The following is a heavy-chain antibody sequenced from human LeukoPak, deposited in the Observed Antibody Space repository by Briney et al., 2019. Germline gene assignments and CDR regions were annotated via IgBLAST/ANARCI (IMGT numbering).Heavy chain of an antibody. J-gene: IGHJ3*02. CDR3: AHRKGYYYDSSGYYYGWNAFDI. V-gene: IGHV2-5*01. Sequence: SGPTLVKPTQTLTLTCTFSGFSLSTSGVGVGWIRQPPGKALEWLALIYWNDDKRYSPSLKSRLTITKDTSKNQVVLTMTNMDPVDTATYYCAHRKGYYYDSSGYYYGWNAFDIWGQGTMVTVSS. D-gene: IGHD3-22*01. CDR2: IYWNDDK. CDR1: GFSLSTSGVG.